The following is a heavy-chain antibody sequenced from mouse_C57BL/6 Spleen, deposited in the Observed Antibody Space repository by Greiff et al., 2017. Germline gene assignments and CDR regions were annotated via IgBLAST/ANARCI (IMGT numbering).Heavy chain of an antibody. V-gene: IGHV1-64*01. D-gene: IGHD6-1*01. CDR1: GYTFTSYW. CDR3: ARGMPELDY. J-gene: IGHJ4*01. Sequence: QVQLQQPGAELVKPGASVKLSCKASGYTFTSYWMHWVKQRPGQGLEWIGMIHPNSGSTNYNEKFKGKATLTVDKSSSTAYMQLSSLTSEDSAVYYCARGMPELDYWGQGTSVTVSS. CDR2: IHPNSGST.